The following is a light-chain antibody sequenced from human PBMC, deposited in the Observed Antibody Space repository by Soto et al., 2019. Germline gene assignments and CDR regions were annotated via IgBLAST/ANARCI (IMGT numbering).Light chain of an antibody. CDR1: QGVSSK. CDR2: GSS. Sequence: LTQTPSYLSASVGDRVTITCRASQGVSSKLAWYQQKPGHPPRLLIYGSSKRATGIPDRFSGSGSGTDFTLTISRLEPDDFGVYFCQQYSALPMTFGQGTRLEIK. CDR3: QQYSALPMT. V-gene: IGKV3-20*01. J-gene: IGKJ5*01.